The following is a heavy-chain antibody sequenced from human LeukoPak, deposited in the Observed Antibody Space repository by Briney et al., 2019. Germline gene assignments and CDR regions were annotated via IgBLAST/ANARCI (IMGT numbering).Heavy chain of an antibody. CDR2: ITSNGAYT. J-gene: IGHJ6*03. Sequence: GASLRLSCSASAFTFIDYTIHWFRQAPGQRLQSVSAITSNGAYTHYADSVKGRFTISRDNSRNAVFLQVGGLRIEDMAVYYCARVKMGATVSDYYYYYMDVWGTGTTVTVSS. CDR3: ARVKMGATVSDYYYYYMDV. D-gene: IGHD1-26*01. CDR1: AFTFIDYT. V-gene: IGHV3-64*02.